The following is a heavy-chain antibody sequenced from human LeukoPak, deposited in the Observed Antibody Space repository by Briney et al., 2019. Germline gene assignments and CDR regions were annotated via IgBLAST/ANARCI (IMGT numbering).Heavy chain of an antibody. Sequence: SETLSLTCTVSGYSISSGYYWGWIRQPPGKGLEWIGSIYHSGSTYYNPSLKSRVTISVDTSKNQFSLKLSSVTAADTAVYYCAKTPAANDYYYFDYWGQGTLVTVSS. CDR1: GYSISSGYY. CDR2: IYHSGST. J-gene: IGHJ4*02. D-gene: IGHD2-2*01. V-gene: IGHV4-38-2*02. CDR3: AKTPAANDYYYFDY.